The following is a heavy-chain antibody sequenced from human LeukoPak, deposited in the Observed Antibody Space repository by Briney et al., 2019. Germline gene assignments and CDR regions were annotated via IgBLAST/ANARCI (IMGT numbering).Heavy chain of an antibody. J-gene: IGHJ4*02. CDR3: ARAEPLVATIFDY. CDR2: ISAYNGNT. D-gene: IGHD5-12*01. V-gene: IGHV1-18*04. CDR1: GYTFNSYG. Sequence: GASVKVSCKTAGYTFNSYGISWVRQAPGQGLEWMGWISAYNGNTNYAQKFQGRLTMTTDTSTSTAYMEMRSLRSDDTAVYYCARAEPLVATIFDYWGQGTLVTVSS.